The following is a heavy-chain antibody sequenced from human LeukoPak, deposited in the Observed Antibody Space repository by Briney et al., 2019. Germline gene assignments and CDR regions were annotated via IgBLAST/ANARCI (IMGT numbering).Heavy chain of an antibody. D-gene: IGHD3-22*01. Sequence: GGSLRLSCAASGFTFSSYAMSWVRQAPGKGLEWISYISGSSSTIYYADPVKGRFTISRDNAKNSLYLQMNSLRAEDTAVYYCAREGYYDSSGFDYWGQGTLVTVSS. CDR2: ISGSSSTI. V-gene: IGHV3-48*04. CDR1: GFTFSSYA. CDR3: AREGYYDSSGFDY. J-gene: IGHJ4*02.